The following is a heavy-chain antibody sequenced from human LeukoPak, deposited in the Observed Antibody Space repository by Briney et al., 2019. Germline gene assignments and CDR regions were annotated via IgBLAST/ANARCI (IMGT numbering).Heavy chain of an antibody. CDR3: VKAWDNYYSYNMDV. D-gene: IGHD1-26*01. CDR2: ISSGSSYI. CDR1: GFTFSSYN. J-gene: IGHJ6*03. V-gene: IGHV3-21*01. Sequence: GGSLRLSCAASGFTFSSYNMNWVRQAPGKGLEWVSSISSGSSYIYYADSVKGRFTISRDNAKNSLYLQMNSLRAEDTAVYYCVKAWDNYYSYNMDVWGKGTTVTVSS.